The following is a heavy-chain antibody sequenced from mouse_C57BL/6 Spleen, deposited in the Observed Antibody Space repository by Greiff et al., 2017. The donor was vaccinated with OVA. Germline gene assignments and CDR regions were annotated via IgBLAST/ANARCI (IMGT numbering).Heavy chain of an antibody. D-gene: IGHD1-1*01. CDR1: GFTFSDYY. CDR3: AREPSSFWYFDV. Sequence: VKLVESEGGLVQPGSSMKLSCTASGFTFSDYYMAWVRQVPEKGLEWVANINYDGSSTYYLDSLKSRFIISRDNAKNILYLQMSSLKSEDTATYYCAREPSSFWYFDVWGTGTTVTVSS. V-gene: IGHV5-16*01. CDR2: INYDGSST. J-gene: IGHJ1*03.